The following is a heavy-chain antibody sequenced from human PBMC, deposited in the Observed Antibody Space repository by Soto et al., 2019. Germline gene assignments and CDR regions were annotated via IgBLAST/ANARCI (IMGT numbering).Heavy chain of an antibody. V-gene: IGHV3-23*01. CDR2: ISSSGGST. D-gene: IGHD2-21*02. Sequence: GGSLRLSCAASGFTFSSYAMSWVRQAPGKGLEWVSTISSSGGSTHYADSVKGRFTISRDNSKSTLYLQMNGLRAEDTAVYYCAKFYGGNSAHTYTIDPWGQGTLGTVSS. CDR3: AKFYGGNSAHTYTIDP. J-gene: IGHJ5*02. CDR1: GFTFSSYA.